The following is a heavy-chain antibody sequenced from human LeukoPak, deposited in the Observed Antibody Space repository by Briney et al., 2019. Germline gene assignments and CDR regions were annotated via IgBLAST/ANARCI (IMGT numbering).Heavy chain of an antibody. Sequence: ASVKVSCKASGYTFTSYAMNWVRQAPGQGLEWMGWINTNTGNPTYAQGFTGRFVFSLDTSVSTAYLQISSLKAEDTAVYYCARGSRISHYSFFDYWGQGTLVTVSS. CDR3: ARGSRISHYSFFDY. V-gene: IGHV7-4-1*02. J-gene: IGHJ4*02. D-gene: IGHD3-10*01. CDR1: GYTFTSYA. CDR2: INTNTGNP.